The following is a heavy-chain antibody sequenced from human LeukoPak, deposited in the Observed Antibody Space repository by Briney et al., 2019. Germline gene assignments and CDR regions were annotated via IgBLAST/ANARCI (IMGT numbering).Heavy chain of an antibody. Sequence: PGGSLRLSCAASGFTFNDHYMTWIRQAPGKGLEWVSYISSSGSIIDYADSVKGRFTISGDNAKNSLYLQMNSLRAEDTALYYCARGLFNWDFDYWGQGTLVTVSS. V-gene: IGHV3-11*01. D-gene: IGHD2-21*01. J-gene: IGHJ4*02. CDR2: ISSSGSII. CDR3: ARGLFNWDFDY. CDR1: GFTFNDHY.